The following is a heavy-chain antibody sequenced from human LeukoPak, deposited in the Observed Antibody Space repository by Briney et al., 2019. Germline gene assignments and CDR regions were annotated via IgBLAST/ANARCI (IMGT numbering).Heavy chain of an antibody. J-gene: IGHJ4*02. Sequence: PSETLSLTCTVSGGSISSYYWSWIRQPPGKGLEWIGYIYYSGSTNYNPSLKSRVTISVDTSKNQFSLKLSSVTAADTAVYYCARVHYDFWSGYWGPFDYWGQGTLVTVSS. CDR2: IYYSGST. V-gene: IGHV4-59*01. D-gene: IGHD3-3*01. CDR3: ARVHYDFWSGYWGPFDY. CDR1: GGSISSYY.